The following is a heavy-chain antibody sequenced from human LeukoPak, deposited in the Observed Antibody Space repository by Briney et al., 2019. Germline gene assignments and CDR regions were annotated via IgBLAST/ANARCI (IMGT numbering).Heavy chain of an antibody. CDR3: AKYSSSWYYFDY. D-gene: IGHD6-13*01. CDR1: GFTFSSYA. J-gene: IGHJ4*02. Sequence: PGGSLRLSCAASGFTFSSYAMSWVRQAPGKGLEWVSAISGSGGSTYYADSVKGRFTIPRDNSKNTLYLQMNSLRAEDTAVYYCAKYSSSWYYFDYWGQGTLVTVSS. V-gene: IGHV3-23*01. CDR2: ISGSGGST.